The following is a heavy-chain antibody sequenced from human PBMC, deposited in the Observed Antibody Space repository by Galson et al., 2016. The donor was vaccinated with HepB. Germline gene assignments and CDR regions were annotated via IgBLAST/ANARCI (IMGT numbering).Heavy chain of an antibody. Sequence: LSLTCTVSGGSISSGGYSWSWIRQPPGKGLKWIGYIYDSGSTYYNPSLKSRLTISVDRSKNQFSLKLSSVTAADTAVYYCARGGRDDAFDIWGQGTMATVSS. V-gene: IGHV4-30-2*01. J-gene: IGHJ3*02. CDR2: IYDSGST. CDR3: ARGGRDDAFDI. CDR1: GGSISSGGYS.